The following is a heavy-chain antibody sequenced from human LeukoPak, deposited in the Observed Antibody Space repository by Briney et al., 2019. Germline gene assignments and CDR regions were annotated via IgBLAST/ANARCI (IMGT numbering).Heavy chain of an antibody. Sequence: ASVKVSCKASGYTFTSYGITWVRQAPGQGLEWMGWISGDNGNTYYAQKLQGRVTMTTDTSTSTASMELRSLRSDDTAVYYCARDCDRSGYYCYWSQGTLVTVSS. V-gene: IGHV1-18*01. CDR3: ARDCDRSGYYCY. D-gene: IGHD3-22*01. CDR1: GYTFTSYG. J-gene: IGHJ4*02. CDR2: ISGDNGNT.